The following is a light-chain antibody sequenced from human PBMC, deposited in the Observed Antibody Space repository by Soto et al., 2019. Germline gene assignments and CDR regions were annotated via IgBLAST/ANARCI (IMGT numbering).Light chain of an antibody. J-gene: IGKJ4*01. CDR1: QDISSW. CDR2: AAS. CDR3: QQGDSFPFT. V-gene: IGKV1-12*01. Sequence: DIQMTQSPSSVSASVGDEVTITCRASQDISSWVAWYQQKPGKAPKLLISAASTLQSGVPGRFSGRGSGTDFTLIISSLQPEDSATYFCQQGDSFPFTFGGGTKVDIK.